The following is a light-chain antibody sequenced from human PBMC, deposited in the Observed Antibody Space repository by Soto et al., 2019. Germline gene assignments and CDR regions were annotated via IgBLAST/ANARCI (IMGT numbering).Light chain of an antibody. CDR2: AAS. CDR1: QGISSY. J-gene: IGKJ1*01. Sequence: IQLTQSPSSLSASVGDRVTISCRASQGISSYLAWYQQKPGKAPKVLIYAASNLQSGVPSRFTGSGSGTDFTLTISSLQPEDFATYFCQQSYSALWTFGQGTKVEIK. CDR3: QQSYSALWT. V-gene: IGKV1-39*01.